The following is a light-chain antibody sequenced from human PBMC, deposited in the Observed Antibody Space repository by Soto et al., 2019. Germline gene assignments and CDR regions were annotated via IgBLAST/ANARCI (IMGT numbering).Light chain of an antibody. Sequence: QSALTQPASVSGSPGQSITISCTGTSSDVGSYNLVSWYQQHPGKAPKLMIYEGSKRPSGISNSFSGSKSGNTASLTISGLQAEDEADYYCCSYAGSSTPIYVFGIGTKVTV. CDR2: EGS. V-gene: IGLV2-23*01. CDR3: CSYAGSSTPIYV. CDR1: SSDVGSYNL. J-gene: IGLJ1*01.